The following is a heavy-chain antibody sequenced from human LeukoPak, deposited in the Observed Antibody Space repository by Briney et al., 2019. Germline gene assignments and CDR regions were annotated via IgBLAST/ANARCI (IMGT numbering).Heavy chain of an antibody. J-gene: IGHJ4*02. D-gene: IGHD3-9*01. V-gene: IGHV3-9*01. CDR3: AKDYVILTGPLDY. CDR1: GFTFDDYA. CDR2: ISWNSGSI. Sequence: PGRSLRLSCAASGFTFDDYAMHWVRQAPGKGLEWVSGISWNSGSIGYADSVKGRFTISRDNAKNSLYLQMNSLRAEDTALYYCAKDYVILTGPLDYWGQGTLVTVS.